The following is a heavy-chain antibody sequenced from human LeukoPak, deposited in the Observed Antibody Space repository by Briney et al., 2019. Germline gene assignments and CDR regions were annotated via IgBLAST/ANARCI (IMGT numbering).Heavy chain of an antibody. V-gene: IGHV4-34*01. D-gene: IGHD3-9*01. CDR3: ARHSTSGGYFDWLLYVDWFDP. CDR2: INHSGST. J-gene: IGHJ5*02. Sequence: SETLSLTCAVYGGSFSGYYWSWIRQPPGKGLEWIGEINHSGSTNYNPSLKSRVTISVDTSKNQFSLKLSSVTAADTAVYYCARHSTSGGYFDWLLYVDWFDPWGQGTLVTVSS. CDR1: GGSFSGYY.